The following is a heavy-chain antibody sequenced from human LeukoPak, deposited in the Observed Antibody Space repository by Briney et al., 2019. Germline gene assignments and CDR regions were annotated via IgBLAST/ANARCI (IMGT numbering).Heavy chain of an antibody. CDR2: IRYDGSNK. D-gene: IGHD1-26*01. CDR3: AGSGSYGPYYYYMDV. V-gene: IGHV3-30*02. CDR1: AFTFSSYS. Sequence: GGSLRLSCAASAFTFSSYSMNWVSQAPGKGLDWVAFIRYDGSNKYYADSVKGRFTISRDNSKNTLYLQMNSLRAEDTAVYYCAGSGSYGPYYYYMDVWGKGTTVTISS. J-gene: IGHJ6*03.